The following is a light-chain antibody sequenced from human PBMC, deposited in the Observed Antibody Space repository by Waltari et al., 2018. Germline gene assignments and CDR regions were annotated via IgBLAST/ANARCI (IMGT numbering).Light chain of an antibody. V-gene: IGLV2-11*01. CDR1: SSDVGGYNY. J-gene: IGLJ2*01. CDR3: CSYAGGVV. Sequence: QSALTQPRSVSGSPGQSVTISCTGTSSDVGGYNYVSWYQQHPGKAPKLMIYDVSKRPSGVPDRFSGSKSGNTASLTTSGLQAEDEADYYCCSYAGGVVFGGGTKLTVL. CDR2: DVS.